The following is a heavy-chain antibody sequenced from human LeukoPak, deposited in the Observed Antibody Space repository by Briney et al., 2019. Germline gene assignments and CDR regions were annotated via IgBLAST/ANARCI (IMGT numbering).Heavy chain of an antibody. CDR2: ISGSGGST. V-gene: IGHV3-23*01. Sequence: GGSLRLSCAASGFTFSSYAMSWVRQAPGKGLEWVSAISGSGGSTYYADSVKGRFTVSRDNSKNTLYLQMNSLRAEDTAVYYCAKDGRGIAVAGHDAFDIWGQGTMVTVSS. CDR3: AKDGRGIAVAGHDAFDI. J-gene: IGHJ3*02. D-gene: IGHD6-19*01. CDR1: GFTFSSYA.